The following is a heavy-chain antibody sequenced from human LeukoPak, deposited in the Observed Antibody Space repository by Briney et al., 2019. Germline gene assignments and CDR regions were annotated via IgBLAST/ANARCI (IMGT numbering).Heavy chain of an antibody. J-gene: IGHJ4*02. CDR1: GFTFSSYS. D-gene: IGHD3-22*01. CDR3: AKVHLTYYYDSSGYGFQDY. V-gene: IGHV3-48*02. CDR2: ISSSSSTI. Sequence: QPGGSLRLSCAASGFTFSSYSMNWVRQAPGKGLEWVSYISSSSSTIYYADSVKGRFTISRDNAKNSLYLQMNSLRDEDTAVYYCAKVHLTYYYDSSGYGFQDYWGQGTLVTVSS.